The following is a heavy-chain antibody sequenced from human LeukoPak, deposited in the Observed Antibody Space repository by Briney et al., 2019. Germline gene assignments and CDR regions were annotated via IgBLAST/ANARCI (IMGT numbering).Heavy chain of an antibody. CDR1: GGFNTHYY. V-gene: IGHV4-59*01. Sequence: KPSETLSLTCSVSGGFNTHYYWSWIRQPPGKGLEWIGYFYHSGSTNYNPPLKSRVTISVDTSKNQFSLKLSSVTAADTAVYYCASLLGVYCGGDCYEFQHWGQGTLVTVSS. CDR3: ASLLGVYCGGDCYEFQH. CDR2: FYHSGST. J-gene: IGHJ1*01. D-gene: IGHD2-21*02.